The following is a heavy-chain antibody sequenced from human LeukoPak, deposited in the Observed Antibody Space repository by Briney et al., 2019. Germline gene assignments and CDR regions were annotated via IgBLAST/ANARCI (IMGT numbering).Heavy chain of an antibody. J-gene: IGHJ4*02. D-gene: IGHD3-10*01. Sequence: ASVTVSFKASAYTFINYTINWVRQAPGQGLEWMGWINTNTGNPTYAQGFIVRFVFSLDTSVSTAYLQISSLKTEDTAVYYCARTMVRGVIGYWGQGTLVTVSS. CDR2: INTNTGNP. CDR1: AYTFINYT. CDR3: ARTMVRGVIGY. V-gene: IGHV7-4-1*02.